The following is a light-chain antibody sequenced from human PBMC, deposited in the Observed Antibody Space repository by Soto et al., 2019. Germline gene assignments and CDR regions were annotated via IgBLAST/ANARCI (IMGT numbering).Light chain of an antibody. CDR1: QSISSY. V-gene: IGKV1-39*01. Sequence: DIQMTQSPSSLSASVGDRVTITCRASQSISSYLNWYQQKPGKAPKLLIYAASSLQSGVPSRFSGGGSGTYFTLTISSLQPEDFATYYCQQSYSTLWTFGQGTKVEIK. CDR2: AAS. J-gene: IGKJ1*01. CDR3: QQSYSTLWT.